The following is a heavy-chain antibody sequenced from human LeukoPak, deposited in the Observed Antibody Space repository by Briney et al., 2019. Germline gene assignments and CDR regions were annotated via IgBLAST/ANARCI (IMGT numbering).Heavy chain of an antibody. CDR2: ISSRSSNI. CDR1: GFSFGAYS. D-gene: IGHD6-13*01. V-gene: IGHV3-21*01. CDR3: ARGLYSSSPDY. J-gene: IGHJ4*02. Sequence: GGSLRLSCAASGFSFGAYSMNWVRQAPGKGLEWVSSISSRSSNIYYADSMKGRFTISRDNSKNTLYLQMNSLRAEDTAVYYCARGLYSSSPDYWGQGTLVTVSS.